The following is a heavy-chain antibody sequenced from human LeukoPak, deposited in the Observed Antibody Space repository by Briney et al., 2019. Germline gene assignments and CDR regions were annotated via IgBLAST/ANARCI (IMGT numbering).Heavy chain of an antibody. CDR2: ISSSSSYI. J-gene: IGHJ4*02. V-gene: IGHV3-21*01. CDR3: TRDDGSYSRSPGFDC. CDR1: GFTFSSYS. Sequence: GGSLRLSCAASGFTFSSYSMNWVRQAPGKGLEWVSSISSSSSYIYYADSVKGRFTISRDNAKNSLYLQTNSLRAEDTALYYCTRDDGSYSRSPGFDCWGQGNLVTVSS. D-gene: IGHD1-26*01.